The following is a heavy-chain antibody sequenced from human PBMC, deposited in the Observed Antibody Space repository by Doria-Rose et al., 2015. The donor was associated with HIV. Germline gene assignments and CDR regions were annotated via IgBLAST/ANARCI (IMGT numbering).Heavy chain of an antibody. CDR1: GVSLSSPGMG. V-gene: IGHV2-26*01. CDR2: IFSDDER. CDR3: ARIKSSRWYHKYYFDF. J-gene: IGHJ4*02. Sequence: QVTLKESGPVLVKPTETLTLTCTVSGVSLSSPGMGVSWIRQPPGKALEWLANIFSDDERSYTTSLESRLTISRGTSRRQVVLTMTDMDPVYTATYYCARIKSSRWYHKYYFDFWGQGTLVIVSA. D-gene: IGHD6-13*01.